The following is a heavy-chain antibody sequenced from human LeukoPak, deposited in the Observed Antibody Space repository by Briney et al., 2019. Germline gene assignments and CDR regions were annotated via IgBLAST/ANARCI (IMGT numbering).Heavy chain of an antibody. Sequence: SETLSLTCAIYGGSFSGYSWSWVRQPPGKGLEWIGEIYHSGSTNYNPSLRSRVTISVDTSKNQFSLKLSSVTASDTAVYYCARRRVGDLTVGSDTWFDPWGQGALVTVSS. CDR3: ARRRVGDLTVGSDTWFDP. CDR1: GGSFSGYS. CDR2: IYHSGST. J-gene: IGHJ5*02. V-gene: IGHV4-34*01. D-gene: IGHD2-15*01.